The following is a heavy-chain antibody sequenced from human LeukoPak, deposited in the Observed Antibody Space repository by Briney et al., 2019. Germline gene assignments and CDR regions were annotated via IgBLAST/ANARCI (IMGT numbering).Heavy chain of an antibody. J-gene: IGHJ3*02. CDR3: ARHALELPAFDI. Sequence: PSETLSLTCAVYGGSFSGYYWSWIRQPPGKGLEWIGEINHSGSTNYNPSLKSRVTISVDTSKNQFSLKLSSVTAADTAVYYCARHALELPAFDIWGQGTMVTVSS. CDR2: INHSGST. V-gene: IGHV4-34*01. CDR1: GGSFSGYY. D-gene: IGHD1-7*01.